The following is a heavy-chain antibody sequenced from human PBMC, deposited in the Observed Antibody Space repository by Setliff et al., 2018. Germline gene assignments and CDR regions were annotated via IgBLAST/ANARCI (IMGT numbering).Heavy chain of an antibody. Sequence: ASVKVSCKASGYTFTSYYMHWVRQAPGQGLEWMGIINPSGGSTSYAQKFQGRVTMARDTSTSTVYMELSSPRSEDTAVYYCARDLRVSGSYDYWGQGTLVTVSS. J-gene: IGHJ4*02. D-gene: IGHD1-26*01. CDR2: INPSGGST. CDR1: GYTFTSYY. V-gene: IGHV1-46*01. CDR3: ARDLRVSGSYDY.